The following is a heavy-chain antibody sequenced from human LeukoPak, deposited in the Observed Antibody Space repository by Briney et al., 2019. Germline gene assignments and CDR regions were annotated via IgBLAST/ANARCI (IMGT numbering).Heavy chain of an antibody. D-gene: IGHD4-17*01. J-gene: IGHJ6*03. CDR1: GGSINTYY. Sequence: PSETLSLTCTVPGGSINTYYWSWIRQPPGKGLEWIGYIYYSGSTSYNPSLKSRVTISVDTSKNQFSLKLSSVTAADTAVYYCARGYGDYYYYYMDVWGKGTTVTISS. V-gene: IGHV4-59*01. CDR2: IYYSGST. CDR3: ARGYGDYYYYYMDV.